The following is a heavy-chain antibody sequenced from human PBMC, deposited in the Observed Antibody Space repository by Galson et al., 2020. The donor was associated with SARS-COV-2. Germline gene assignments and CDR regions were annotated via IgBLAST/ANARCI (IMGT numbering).Heavy chain of an antibody. CDR3: ATGPPTYYGSGRSAYCFDP. CDR1: GYTLTELS. V-gene: IGHV1-24*01. CDR2: FDPEDGET. D-gene: IGHD3-10*01. Sequence: GESLKISCKVSGYTLTELSMHWVRQAPGKGLEWMGGFDPEDGETIYAQKFQGRVTMTEDTSTDTAYMELSSLRSEDTAVYYCATGPPTYYGSGRSAYCFDPWGQGSLVTVAS. J-gene: IGHJ5*02.